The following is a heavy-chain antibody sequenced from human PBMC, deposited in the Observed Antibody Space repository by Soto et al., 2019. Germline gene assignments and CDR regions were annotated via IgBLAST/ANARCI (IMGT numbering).Heavy chain of an antibody. CDR3: ARRSLDNYDFWSGTRVGFDY. CDR1: GYTFTSYG. D-gene: IGHD3-3*01. J-gene: IGHJ4*02. Sequence: QVQLVQSGAEVKKPGASVKVSCKASGYTFTSYGISWVRQAPGQGLDWMGWISAYNGNTNYAQKLQGRVNMTTDTATGTSYMELRSLRSDDTAVYYCARRSLDNYDFWSGTRVGFDYWGQGTLVTVSS. CDR2: ISAYNGNT. V-gene: IGHV1-18*01.